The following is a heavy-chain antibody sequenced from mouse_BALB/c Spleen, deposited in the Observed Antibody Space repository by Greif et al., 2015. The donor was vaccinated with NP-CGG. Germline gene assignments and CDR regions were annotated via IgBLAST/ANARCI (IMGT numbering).Heavy chain of an antibody. CDR1: GFTFSSYG. J-gene: IGHJ3*01. D-gene: IGHD4-1*01. Sequence: EVKLVESGGGLVQPGGSLKLSCAASGFTFSSYGMSWVRQTPDKRLELVATINSNGGSTYYPDSVKGRFTISRDNAKNTLYLQMSSLKSEDTAMYYCARDEGAGTGWFAYWGQGTLVTVSA. CDR3: ARDEGAGTGWFAY. V-gene: IGHV5-6-3*01. CDR2: INSNGGST.